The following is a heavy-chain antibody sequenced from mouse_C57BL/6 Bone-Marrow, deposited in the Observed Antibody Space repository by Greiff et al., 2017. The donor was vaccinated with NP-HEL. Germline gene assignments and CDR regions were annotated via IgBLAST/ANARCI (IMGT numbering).Heavy chain of an antibody. V-gene: IGHV5-4*03. CDR3: ARAGYSNFPYAMDY. D-gene: IGHD2-5*01. CDR1: GFTFSSYA. CDR2: ISDGGSYT. J-gene: IGHJ4*01. Sequence: DVKLVESGGGLVKPGGSLKLSCAASGFTFSSYAMSWVRQTPEKRLEWVATISDGGSYTYYPDNVKGRFTISRDNAKNNLYLQMSQLKSEDTAMYYCARAGYSNFPYAMDYWGQGTSVTVSS.